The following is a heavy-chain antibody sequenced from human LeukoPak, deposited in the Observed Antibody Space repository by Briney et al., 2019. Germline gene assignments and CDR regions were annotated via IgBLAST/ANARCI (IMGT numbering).Heavy chain of an antibody. V-gene: IGHV3-7*01. D-gene: IGHD6-19*01. Sequence: GGSLRLSCAASGFTFSSYWMYWVRQAPGKGLEWVAIINEDGSEKYSVDSVKGRFTISRDNAKNSLYLQMNSLRAEDTAVYYCARDDPRSGWAHEYWGQGTLFTVSS. J-gene: IGHJ4*02. CDR2: INEDGSEK. CDR1: GFTFSSYW. CDR3: ARDDPRSGWAHEY.